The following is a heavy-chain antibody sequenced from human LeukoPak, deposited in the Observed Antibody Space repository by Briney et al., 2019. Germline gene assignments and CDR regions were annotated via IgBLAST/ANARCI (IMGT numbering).Heavy chain of an antibody. CDR2: VYSSGNT. CDR3: ARVSHSSSWYRWFDP. D-gene: IGHD6-13*01. V-gene: IGHV4-39*07. Sequence: SETLSLTCTVSGGSISSNTYCWGWIRQPPGKGLEWIASVYSSGNTYYNPSLKSRVTISVDTSKNQFSLKLSSVTAADTAVYYCARVSHSSSWYRWFDPWGQGTLVTVSS. CDR1: GGSISSNTYC. J-gene: IGHJ5*02.